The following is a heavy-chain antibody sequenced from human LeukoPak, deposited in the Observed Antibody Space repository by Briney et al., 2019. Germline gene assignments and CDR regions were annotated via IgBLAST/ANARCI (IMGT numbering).Heavy chain of an antibody. CDR3: TPAVCGGDCYYDY. D-gene: IGHD2-21*02. CDR1: GFTFSNAW. J-gene: IGHJ4*02. V-gene: IGHV3-15*01. CDR2: IKSKTDGGTT. Sequence: GRSLRLSCAASGFTFSNAWMSWVRQAPGKGLEWVGRIKSKTDGGTTDYAAPVKGRFTISRDDSKNTLYLQMNSLKTEDTAVYYCTPAVCGGDCYYDYWGQGTLVTVSS.